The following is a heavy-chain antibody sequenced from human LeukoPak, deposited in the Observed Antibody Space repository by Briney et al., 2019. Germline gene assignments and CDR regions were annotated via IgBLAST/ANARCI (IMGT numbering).Heavy chain of an antibody. Sequence: GGSLRLSCAASGFTFSDYYMSWIRQAPGKGLEWVSYISSSGSTIYYADSVKGRFTISRDNAKNSLYLQMNSLRAEDTAVYYRARTDILTGYSYYFDYWGQGTLVTVSS. CDR1: GFTFSDYY. CDR3: ARTDILTGYSYYFDY. D-gene: IGHD3-9*01. V-gene: IGHV3-11*01. CDR2: ISSSGSTI. J-gene: IGHJ4*02.